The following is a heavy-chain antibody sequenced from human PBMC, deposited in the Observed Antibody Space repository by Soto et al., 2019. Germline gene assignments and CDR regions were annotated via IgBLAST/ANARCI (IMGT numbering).Heavy chain of an antibody. CDR1: GGTFSSYA. J-gene: IGHJ4*02. D-gene: IGHD1-26*01. Sequence: SVKVSCKASGGTFSSYAISSVRQAPGQGLEWMGGIIPIFGTANYAQKLQGRVTITADESTSTAYMELSSLRSEDTAVYYRARGGGSYHKNYDYWGQGTLVTVSA. CDR3: ARGGGSYHKNYDY. V-gene: IGHV1-69*13. CDR2: IIPIFGTA.